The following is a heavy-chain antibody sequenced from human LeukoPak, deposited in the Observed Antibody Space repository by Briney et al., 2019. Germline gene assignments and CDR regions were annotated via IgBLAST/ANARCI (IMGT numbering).Heavy chain of an antibody. CDR2: ISYDGSNK. V-gene: IGHV3-30*03. J-gene: IGHJ4*02. Sequence: GRSLRLSCAASGFTFSSYGMHWVRQAPGKGLEWVAVISYDGSNKYYADSVKGRFTISRDNSKNTLYLQMNSLRAEDTAVYHCASGPHDSSYLDDWGQETPGTVSS. CDR1: GFTFSSYG. CDR3: ASGPHDSSYLDD. D-gene: IGHD3-22*01.